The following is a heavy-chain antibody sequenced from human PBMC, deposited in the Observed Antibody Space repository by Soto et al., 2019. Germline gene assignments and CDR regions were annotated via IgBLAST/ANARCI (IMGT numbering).Heavy chain of an antibody. CDR1: GYTLTSYG. Sequence: QVQLVQSGAEVKKPGASVKVSCKASGYTLTSYGISWVRQAPGQGLEWMGWISAYNGNTNYAQKLQGRVTMTTDTSTSTAYMELRSLRSDDTAVYYCARVTYVLLWFGELFPTDYWGQGTLVTVSS. CDR3: ARVTYVLLWFGELFPTDY. V-gene: IGHV1-18*01. J-gene: IGHJ4*02. CDR2: ISAYNGNT. D-gene: IGHD3-10*01.